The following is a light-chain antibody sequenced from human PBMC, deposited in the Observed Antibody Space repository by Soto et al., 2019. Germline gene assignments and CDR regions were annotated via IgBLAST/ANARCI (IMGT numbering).Light chain of an antibody. CDR2: DVT. V-gene: IGLV2-14*03. CDR1: SSDIGGYNH. CDR3: SSYAISDTRL. Sequence: QSALTQPASVSGSPGQSITFSCTGSSSDIGGYNHVSWYQQHPGKAPKLLIYDVTDRPSGVSNRFSGSKSGNTASLTISGLQAEDEADYYCSSYAISDTRLFGGGTKVTVL. J-gene: IGLJ2*01.